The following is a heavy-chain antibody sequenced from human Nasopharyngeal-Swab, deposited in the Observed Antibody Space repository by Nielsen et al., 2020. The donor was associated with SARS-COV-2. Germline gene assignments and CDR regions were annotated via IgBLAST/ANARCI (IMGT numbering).Heavy chain of an antibody. CDR1: GGSISSSSYY. CDR2: IYYSGGT. J-gene: IGHJ4*02. Sequence: GSLRLSCTVSGGSISSSSYYWGWIRQPPGKGLEWIGSIYYSGGTYYNPSLKSRVTISVDTSKNQFSLKLSSVTAADTAVYYCARRGRIAVAGFFDYWGQGTLVTVSS. CDR3: ARRGRIAVAGFFDY. D-gene: IGHD6-19*01. V-gene: IGHV4-39*01.